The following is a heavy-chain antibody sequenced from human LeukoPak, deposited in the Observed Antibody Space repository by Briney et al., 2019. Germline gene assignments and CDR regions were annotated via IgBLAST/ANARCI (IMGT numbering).Heavy chain of an antibody. CDR3: ARSSVVVLAVAAIDY. V-gene: IGHV3-33*01. D-gene: IGHD2-2*01. CDR1: GFTFSSYG. J-gene: IGHJ4*02. CDR2: IWYDGSNK. Sequence: GGSLRLSCAASGFTFSSYGMHWVRQAPGKGLEWVAVIWYDGSNKYYADSVKGRFTISRDNSKNTLYLQMNSLRAEDTAVYYCARSSVVVLAVAAIDYWGQGTLVTVSS.